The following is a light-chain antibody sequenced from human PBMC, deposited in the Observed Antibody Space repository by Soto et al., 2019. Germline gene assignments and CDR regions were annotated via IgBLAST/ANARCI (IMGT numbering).Light chain of an antibody. CDR2: DAS. Sequence: EIVLTQSPGTLSLSPGERATLSCRASQSVSSSYLAWYQQKPGQPPRLLIYDASNRATGIPDRFSGSGSGTDFTLTSSRLEPEDFAVYYCQQYGSSPRTFGQGTKVEIK. CDR1: QSVSSSY. CDR3: QQYGSSPRT. V-gene: IGKV3-20*01. J-gene: IGKJ1*01.